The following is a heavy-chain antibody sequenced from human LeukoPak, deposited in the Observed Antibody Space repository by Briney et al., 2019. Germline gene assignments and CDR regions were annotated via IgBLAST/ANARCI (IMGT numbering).Heavy chain of an antibody. J-gene: IGHJ4*02. V-gene: IGHV5-51*01. CDR3: ARPDGPGSGYDLGY. CDR2: LYPGDSET. CDR1: GYHFVSFW. D-gene: IGHD5-12*01. Sequence: GESLKISCQGSGYHFVSFWIAWVRQMPGKGLEWMGTLYPGDSETKYSPSFQGQVTISADKSISTAYLQWSSLKASDTAMYYCARPDGPGSGYDLGYWGQGTLVTVSS.